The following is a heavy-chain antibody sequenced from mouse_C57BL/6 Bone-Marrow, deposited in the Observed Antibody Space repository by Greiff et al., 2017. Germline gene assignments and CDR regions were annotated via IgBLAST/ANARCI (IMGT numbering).Heavy chain of an antibody. J-gene: IGHJ1*03. CDR1: GYTFTDYE. Sequence: VQLQQSGAELVRPGASVTLSCKASGYTFTDYEMHWVKQTPVHGLEWIGAIDPETGGTAYNQKFQGKAILTADKSSSTAYMELRSLTSEDSAVYYGTRSHYGSSPRWYFDVWGTGTTVTVSS. CDR2: IDPETGGT. CDR3: TRSHYGSSPRWYFDV. D-gene: IGHD1-1*01. V-gene: IGHV1-15*01.